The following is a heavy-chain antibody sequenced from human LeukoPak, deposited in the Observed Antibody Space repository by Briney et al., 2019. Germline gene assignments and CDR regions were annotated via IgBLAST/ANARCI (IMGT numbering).Heavy chain of an antibody. CDR1: GFTFSSYE. D-gene: IGHD1-1*01. V-gene: IGHV3-48*03. CDR3: ASRLYNWNPDAFDI. CDR2: ISSSGSTI. J-gene: IGHJ3*02. Sequence: QTGGSLRLSCAASGFTFSSYEMNWVRQAPGKGLEWVSYISSSGSTIYYADSVKGRFTISRDNAKNSLYLQMNSLRAEDTAVYYCASRLYNWNPDAFDIWGQGTMVTVSS.